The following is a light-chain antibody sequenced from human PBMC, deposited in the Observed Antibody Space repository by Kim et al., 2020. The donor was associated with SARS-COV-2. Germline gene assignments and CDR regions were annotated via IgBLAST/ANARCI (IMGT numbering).Light chain of an antibody. J-gene: IGLJ2*01. CDR1: SVNSAKNY. Sequence: TVTISCSGSSVNSAKNYVPWYQQVPGTAPKFLIYDNDKRSSWIPDRFSGSKSGTSATLCITVLRTGDEADYYCCSWDYSISAVIFGGGTQLTVL. CDR3: CSWDYSISAVI. CDR2: DND. V-gene: IGLV1-51*01.